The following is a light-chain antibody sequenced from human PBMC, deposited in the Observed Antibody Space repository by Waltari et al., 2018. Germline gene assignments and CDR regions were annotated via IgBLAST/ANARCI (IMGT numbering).Light chain of an antibody. V-gene: IGKV2-30*01. CDR2: KVS. CDR3: MQGTHWPYT. Sequence: DVVPTQSPLSLPVNLGQPASISCRSSQSLGNTYLNWFQQRTSQSPRRLIYKVSNRDLGVPDRFSGSGSGTVFTLEISRVEAEDVGVYYCMQGTHWPYTFGQGTKLEIK. J-gene: IGKJ2*01. CDR1: QSLGNTY.